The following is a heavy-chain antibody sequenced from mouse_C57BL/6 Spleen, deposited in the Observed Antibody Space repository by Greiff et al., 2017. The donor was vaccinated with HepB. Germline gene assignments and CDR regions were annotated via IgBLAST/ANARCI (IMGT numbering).Heavy chain of an antibody. CDR1: GFTFSDYG. CDR3: ARSGYGSRGGGDYYAMDY. D-gene: IGHD1-1*01. V-gene: IGHV5-17*01. CDR2: ISSGSSTI. Sequence: EVHLVESGGGLVKPGGSLKLSCAASGFTFSDYGMHWVRQAPEKGLEWVAYISSGSSTIYYADTVKGRFTISRDNAKNTLFLQMTSLRSEDTAMYYCARSGYGSRGGGDYYAMDYWGQGTSVTVSS. J-gene: IGHJ4*01.